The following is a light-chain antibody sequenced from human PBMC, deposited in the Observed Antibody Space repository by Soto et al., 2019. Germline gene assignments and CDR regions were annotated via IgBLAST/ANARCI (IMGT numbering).Light chain of an antibody. V-gene: IGKV3-11*01. J-gene: IGKJ4*01. CDR1: QNVNRY. CDR3: QQRTNGPPLT. Sequence: EVVLTQSPATLSLSPGERATLSCRASQNVNRYLAWYQQKPGQAPILLIYDASNRATGIPGRFSGSGSGTDFTLTISSLEPEDFAVYSCQQRTNGPPLTFGGGTKVEIK. CDR2: DAS.